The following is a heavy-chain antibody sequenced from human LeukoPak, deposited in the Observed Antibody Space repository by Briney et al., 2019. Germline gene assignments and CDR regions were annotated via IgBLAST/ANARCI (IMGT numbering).Heavy chain of an antibody. Sequence: SETLSLTCTVSGGSISSYYWSWIRQPAGKGLEWIGRIYTSGSTNYNPSLKSRVTMSVDTSKNQFSLKLSSVTAADTAVYYCARGSRSLEWLFLFDYWGQGTLVTVSS. J-gene: IGHJ4*02. D-gene: IGHD3-3*01. CDR2: IYTSGST. CDR1: GGSISSYY. V-gene: IGHV4-4*07. CDR3: ARGSRSLEWLFLFDY.